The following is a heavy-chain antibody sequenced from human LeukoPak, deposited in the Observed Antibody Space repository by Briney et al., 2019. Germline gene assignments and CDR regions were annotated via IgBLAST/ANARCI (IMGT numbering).Heavy chain of an antibody. J-gene: IGHJ4*02. V-gene: IGHV3-23*01. Sequence: GGSLRLSCAASGFTFSTYGMTWVRQAPGKGLDWVSTIRDRGSSTYYADSVKGRFTISRDNSKNTVYLQMNSLRAEDTAVYYCAKNSYYDSSGYSDYWGQGTLVTASS. CDR1: GFTFSTYG. CDR3: AKNSYYDSSGYSDY. CDR2: IRDRGSST. D-gene: IGHD3-22*01.